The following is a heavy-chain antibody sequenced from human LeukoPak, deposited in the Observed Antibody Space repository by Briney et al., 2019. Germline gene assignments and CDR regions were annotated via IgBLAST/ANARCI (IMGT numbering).Heavy chain of an antibody. CDR1: GGSISGSF. Sequence: PSETLSLTCTVSGGSISGSFWSWMRQPPGRGLEYIGYISYTGSTDYNPSLKSRVTISVDTSKNQFSLKLSSVTAADTAVYYCARGRGSSWYPSWFDPWGQGTLVTVSS. V-gene: IGHV4-59*12. CDR3: ARGRGSSWYPSWFDP. J-gene: IGHJ5*02. CDR2: ISYTGST. D-gene: IGHD6-13*01.